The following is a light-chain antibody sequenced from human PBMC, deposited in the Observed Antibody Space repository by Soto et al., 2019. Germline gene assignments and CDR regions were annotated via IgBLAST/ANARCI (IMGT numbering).Light chain of an antibody. CDR1: SSDVGGYNW. J-gene: IGLJ3*02. CDR2: DVS. V-gene: IGLV2-14*03. Sequence: QSALTQPASVSGSPGQSITISCTGTSSDVGGYNWVAWYQQHPGKAPKLMICDVSNRPSGVSNRFSGSKSGNTASLTISGLQAEDEADYYCSSYTSSNPVVFGGGTKVTVL. CDR3: SSYTSSNPVV.